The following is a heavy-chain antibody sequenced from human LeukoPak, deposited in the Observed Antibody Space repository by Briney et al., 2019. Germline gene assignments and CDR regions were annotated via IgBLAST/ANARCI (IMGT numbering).Heavy chain of an antibody. CDR1: GGSISSYC. V-gene: IGHV4-4*07. CDR2: IYTSGST. Sequence: PSETLSLTCTVSGGSISSYCRSWIRQPAGKGLEWIGPIYTSGSTNYNPSLKSRVTMSVDTSKNQFSLKLSSVTAADTAVYYCARGRIAVAGYYYYYYMDVWGKGTTVTVSS. D-gene: IGHD6-19*01. J-gene: IGHJ6*03. CDR3: ARGRIAVAGYYYYYYMDV.